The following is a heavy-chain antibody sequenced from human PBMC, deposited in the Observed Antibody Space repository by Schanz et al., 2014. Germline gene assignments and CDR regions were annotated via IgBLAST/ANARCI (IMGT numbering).Heavy chain of an antibody. CDR2: INPNSGDT. J-gene: IGHJ5*02. Sequence: QVQLVQSGAEVKKPGASVTVSCKASGYTFAVYYIHWVRQAPGQGLEFMGWINPNSGDTEYGQQFEGRVTLTRDTSISTAYMELSSLTSDDTAVYYCARELCSSTTCYVRYDPWGQGTLVTVSS. CDR1: GYTFAVYY. CDR3: ARELCSSTTCYVRYDP. D-gene: IGHD2-2*01. V-gene: IGHV1-2*02.